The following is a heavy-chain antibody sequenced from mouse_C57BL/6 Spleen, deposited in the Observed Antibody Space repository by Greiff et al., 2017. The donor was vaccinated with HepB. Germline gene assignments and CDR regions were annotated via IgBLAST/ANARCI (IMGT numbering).Heavy chain of an antibody. CDR3: ASIYDGPYYYAMDY. J-gene: IGHJ4*01. CDR2: ISYDGSN. D-gene: IGHD2-3*01. CDR1: GYSITSGYY. V-gene: IGHV3-6*01. Sequence: ESGPGLVKPSQSLSLTCSVTGYSITSGYYWNWIRQFPGNKLEWMGYISYDGSNNYNPSLKNRISITRDTSKNQFFLKLNSVTTEDTATYYCASIYDGPYYYAMDYWGQGTSVTVSS.